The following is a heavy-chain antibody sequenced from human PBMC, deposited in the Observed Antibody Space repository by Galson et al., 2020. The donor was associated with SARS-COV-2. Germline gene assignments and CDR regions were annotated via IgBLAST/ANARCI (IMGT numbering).Heavy chain of an antibody. Sequence: GGSLRLSCAASGFTFSSYAMSWVRQAPGKGLEWVSAISGSGGSTYYADSVKGRFTISRDNSKNTLYLQMNRLRAEDTAVYYCATTAEGLTIFGVVAFDYWGQGTLVTVSS. V-gene: IGHV3-23*01. CDR2: ISGSGGST. D-gene: IGHD3-3*01. CDR3: ATTAEGLTIFGVVAFDY. J-gene: IGHJ4*02. CDR1: GFTFSSYA.